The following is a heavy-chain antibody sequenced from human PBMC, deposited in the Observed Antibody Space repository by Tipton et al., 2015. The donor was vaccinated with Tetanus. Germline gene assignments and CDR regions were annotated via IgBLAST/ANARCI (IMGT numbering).Heavy chain of an antibody. Sequence: TLSLTCTVYGGSFSGYYWSWIRQPPGKGLEWIGEINHSGSTNYNPSLKSRVTISVDTSKNQFSLKLSSVTAADTAVYYCARHNPPGLWFGELDSSFDYWGQGTLVTVSS. CDR1: GGSFSGYY. CDR2: INHSGST. D-gene: IGHD3-10*01. J-gene: IGHJ4*02. V-gene: IGHV4-34*01. CDR3: ARHNPPGLWFGELDSSFDY.